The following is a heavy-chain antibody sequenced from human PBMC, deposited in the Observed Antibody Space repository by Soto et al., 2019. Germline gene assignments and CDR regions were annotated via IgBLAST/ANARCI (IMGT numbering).Heavy chain of an antibody. CDR2: ISYDGSNK. J-gene: IGHJ4*02. Sequence: SLRLSCAASGFTFSSYGMHWVRQAPGKGLEWVAVISYDGSNKYYADSVKGRFTISRDNSKNTLYLQMNSLRAEDTAVYYCAKVINSGDSNPYFDYWGQGTLVTVSS. CDR1: GFTFSSYG. V-gene: IGHV3-30*18. CDR3: AKVINSGDSNPYFDY. D-gene: IGHD4-17*01.